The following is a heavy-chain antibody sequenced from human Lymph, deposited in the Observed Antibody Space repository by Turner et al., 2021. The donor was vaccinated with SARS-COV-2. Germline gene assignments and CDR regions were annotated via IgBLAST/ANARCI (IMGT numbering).Heavy chain of an antibody. CDR3: GRVGPGGFDY. CDR1: GYTFTSYY. D-gene: IGHD2-15*01. CDR2: INPSGDST. V-gene: IGHV1-46*03. Sequence: QVQLVQSAAEVKKPGASVKGCCKESGYTFTSYYMHWVRQAPGQGLEWMGIINPSGDSTSNAQKFQGRVTMTRDTSTSTVYMELSSLRSEDTSGYYCGRVGPGGFDYWGQGTPVTVSS. J-gene: IGHJ4*02.